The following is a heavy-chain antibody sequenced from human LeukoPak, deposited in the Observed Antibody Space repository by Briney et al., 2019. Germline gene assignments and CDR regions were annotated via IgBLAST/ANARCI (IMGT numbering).Heavy chain of an antibody. CDR2: IYYSGST. D-gene: IGHD3-10*01. V-gene: IGHV4-59*12. J-gene: IGHJ5*02. Sequence: SETLSLTCTVSGGSISSYYWSWIRQPPGKGLEWIGYIYYSGSTNYNPSLKSRVTISVDKSKNQFSLKLSSVTAADTAVYYCASRDYYGSGSWSWFDPWGQGTLVTVSS. CDR3: ASRDYYGSGSWSWFDP. CDR1: GGSISSYY.